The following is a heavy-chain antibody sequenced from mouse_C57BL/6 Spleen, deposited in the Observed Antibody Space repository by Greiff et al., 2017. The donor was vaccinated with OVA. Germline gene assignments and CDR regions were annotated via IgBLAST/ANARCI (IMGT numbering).Heavy chain of an antibody. D-gene: IGHD4-1*01. CDR2: IYPGSGST. J-gene: IGHJ3*01. CDR1: GYTFTSYW. CDR3: ARSSSGTWGAWFAD. Sequence: QVQLQQPGAELVKPGASVKMSCKASGYTFTSYWITWVKQRPGQGLEWIGDIYPGSGSTNYNEKFKSKATLTVDTSSSTAYMQLSSLTSEDSAVYYCARSSSGTWGAWFADWGQGTLVTVSA. V-gene: IGHV1-55*01.